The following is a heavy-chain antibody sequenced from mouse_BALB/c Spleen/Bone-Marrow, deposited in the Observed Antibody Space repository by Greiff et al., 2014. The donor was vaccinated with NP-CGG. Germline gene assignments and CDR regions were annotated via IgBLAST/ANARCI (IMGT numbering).Heavy chain of an antibody. CDR1: GYTFTSYW. Sequence: VHLVESGAELARPGASVKLSCKASGYTFTSYWMQWVKQRPGQGLEWIGAIYPGDGDTRYTQKFRGKATLTADKSSNTAYMQLSSLTSEASAVYFSASAYGNYDAMDYWGQGTSVTVST. V-gene: IGHV1-87*01. D-gene: IGHD2-10*02. J-gene: IGHJ4*01. CDR3: ASAYGNYDAMDY. CDR2: IYPGDGDT.